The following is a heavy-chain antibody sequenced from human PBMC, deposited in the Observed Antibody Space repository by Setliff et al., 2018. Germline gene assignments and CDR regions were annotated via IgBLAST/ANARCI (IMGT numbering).Heavy chain of an antibody. Sequence: GGSLRLSCAASALTFSSYWMNWVRQAPGKGLEWVANIKQDGSEIYYVDSVRGRFTISRDTAKNSVYLQMNSLRGEDTAVYFCARDPIGPFLSYMDDWGKGTTVTVSS. CDR2: IKQDGSEI. J-gene: IGHJ6*03. D-gene: IGHD3-16*01. CDR1: ALTFSSYW. CDR3: ARDPIGPFLSYMDD. V-gene: IGHV3-7*01.